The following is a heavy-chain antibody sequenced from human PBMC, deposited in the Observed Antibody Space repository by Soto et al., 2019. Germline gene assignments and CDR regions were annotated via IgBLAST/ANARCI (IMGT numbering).Heavy chain of an antibody. CDR2: IYPGDSDT. Sequence: GESLKISYTASGYSFTTYWIGWVRQMPGKGLEWMGIIYPGDSDTRYSPSFQGQVTISADKSISTAYLQWSSLKASDTGVYFCAREAAYGVWFAGGYFDLWGQGTQVTVSS. J-gene: IGHJ4*02. D-gene: IGHD4-17*01. CDR3: AREAAYGVWFAGGYFDL. V-gene: IGHV5-51*01. CDR1: GYSFTTYW.